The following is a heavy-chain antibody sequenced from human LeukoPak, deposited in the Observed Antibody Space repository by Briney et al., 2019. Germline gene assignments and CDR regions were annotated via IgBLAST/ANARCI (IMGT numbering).Heavy chain of an antibody. CDR1: GFTFSSYG. CDR3: AKIAGVAAAEAFDI. Sequence: PGGSLRLSCAASGFTFSSYGMHWVRQAPGKGLEWVAFIRYDGSNKYYADSVKGRFTISRDNSKNTLYLQMNSLRAEDTAVYYCAKIAGVAAAEAFDIWGQGTMVTVSS. J-gene: IGHJ3*02. V-gene: IGHV3-30*02. D-gene: IGHD6-13*01. CDR2: IRYDGSNK.